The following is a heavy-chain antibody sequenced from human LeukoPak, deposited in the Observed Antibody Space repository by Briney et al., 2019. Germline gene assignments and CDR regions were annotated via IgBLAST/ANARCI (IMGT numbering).Heavy chain of an antibody. CDR2: IIPIFGTA. Sequence: SVTVSCTASGGTFSSYAISWVRQAPGQGLEWMGGIIPIFGTANYAQKFQGRVTITADESTSTAYMELSSLRSEDTAAYYCARDEWGYQLLFFWGQGTLVTVSS. J-gene: IGHJ4*02. D-gene: IGHD2-2*01. CDR1: GGTFSSYA. CDR3: ARDEWGYQLLFF. V-gene: IGHV1-69*13.